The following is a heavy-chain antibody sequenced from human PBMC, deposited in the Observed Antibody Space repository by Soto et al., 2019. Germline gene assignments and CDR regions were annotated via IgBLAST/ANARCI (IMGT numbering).Heavy chain of an antibody. CDR1: GGSITSGGSA. V-gene: IGHV4-39*01. J-gene: IGHJ4*02. CDR3: ARHIHNQGFEYYFDS. Sequence: SETLSVTCNASGGSITSGGSAWGWIRQSPGKGLEWIGTIDYSGNIYYIPSLKSRITISVDTSKNQISLKLSSVTAADTAVYYCARHIHNQGFEYYFDSWGQGTLVTVSS. CDR2: IDYSGNI. D-gene: IGHD1-1*01.